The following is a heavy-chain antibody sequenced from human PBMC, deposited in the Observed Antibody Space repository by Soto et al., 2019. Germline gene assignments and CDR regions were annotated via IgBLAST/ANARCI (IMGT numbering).Heavy chain of an antibody. V-gene: IGHV1-18*01. CDR2: ISAYNGNT. CDR3: ASTYCSSTSCNFSYYFDY. Sequence: EASVKVSCKASGYTFTSYGISWVRQAPGQGLEWMGWISAYNGNTNYAQKLQGRVTMTTDTSTSTAYMELRSLRSDDTAVYYCASTYCSSTSCNFSYYFDYWGQGTLVTVSS. J-gene: IGHJ4*02. D-gene: IGHD2-2*01. CDR1: GYTFTSYG.